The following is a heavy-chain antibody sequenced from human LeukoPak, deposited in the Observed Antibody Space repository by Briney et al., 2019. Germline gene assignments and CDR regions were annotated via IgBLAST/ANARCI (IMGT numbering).Heavy chain of an antibody. D-gene: IGHD6-19*01. J-gene: IGHJ4*02. CDR1: GGSISSGDYY. Sequence: PSQTLSLTCTVSGGSISSGDYYWSWIRQPPGKGLEWIGYIYYSGSTYYNPSLKSRVTISVDTSKNQFSLKLSSVTAADTAVYYCASNRIAVAGIPGPEFDYWGQGTLVTVSS. V-gene: IGHV4-30-4*08. CDR2: IYYSGST. CDR3: ASNRIAVAGIPGPEFDY.